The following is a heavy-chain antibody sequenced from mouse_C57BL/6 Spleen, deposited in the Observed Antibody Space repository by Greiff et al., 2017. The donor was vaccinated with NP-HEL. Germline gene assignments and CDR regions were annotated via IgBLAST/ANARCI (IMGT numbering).Heavy chain of an antibody. D-gene: IGHD2-3*01. CDR3: ARYGYYSYAMDY. Sequence: QVQLKQPGAELVKPGASVKLSCKASGYTFTSYWMHWVKQRPGQGLEWIGMIHPNSGSTNYNEKFKSKATLTVDKSSSTAYMQLSSLTSEDSAVYYCARYGYYSYAMDYWGQGTSVTVSS. V-gene: IGHV1-64*01. CDR1: GYTFTSYW. CDR2: IHPNSGST. J-gene: IGHJ4*01.